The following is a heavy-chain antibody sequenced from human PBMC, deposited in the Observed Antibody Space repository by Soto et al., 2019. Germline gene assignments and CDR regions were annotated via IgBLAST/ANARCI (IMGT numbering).Heavy chain of an antibody. Sequence: ASVKVSCKASGYTFTSYDINWVRQATGQGLEWMGWMNPNSGNTGYAQKFQGRVTMTRNTSISTAYMELSSLRSEDTAVYYCAREHWNYPGLRDYYYYGMDVWGQGTTVTVYS. J-gene: IGHJ6*02. V-gene: IGHV1-8*01. CDR3: AREHWNYPGLRDYYYYGMDV. CDR1: GYTFTSYD. CDR2: MNPNSGNT. D-gene: IGHD1-7*01.